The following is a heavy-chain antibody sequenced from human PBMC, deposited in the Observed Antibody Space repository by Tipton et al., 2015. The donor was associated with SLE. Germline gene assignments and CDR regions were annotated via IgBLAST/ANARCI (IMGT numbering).Heavy chain of an antibody. J-gene: IGHJ2*01. V-gene: IGHV3-33*01. D-gene: IGHD6-19*01. Sequence: SLRLSCAASGFTFRSYHMHWVRQAPGKGLEWMAVIWYDGTNKYYADSVKGRFTISRDNSKNTLYLQMNSLRAEDTAVYYCASRSAVYWYFDLWGRGTLVTVSS. CDR3: ASRSAVYWYFDL. CDR2: IWYDGTNK. CDR1: GFTFRSYH.